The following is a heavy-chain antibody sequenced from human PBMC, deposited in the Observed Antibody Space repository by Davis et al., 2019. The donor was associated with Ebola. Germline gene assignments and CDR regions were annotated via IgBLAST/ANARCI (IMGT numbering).Heavy chain of an antibody. V-gene: IGHV1-18*01. CDR2: ISAYNGNT. CDR1: GGPFNIVA. J-gene: IGHJ5*02. D-gene: IGHD3-10*01. CDR3: ARGNTMVRGVSWFDP. Sequence: ASVKVSCKASGGPFNIVAITWVRQAPGQGLEWMGWISAYNGNTNYAQKLQGRVTMTTDTSTSTAYMELRSLRSDDTAVYYCARGNTMVRGVSWFDPWGQGTLVTVSS.